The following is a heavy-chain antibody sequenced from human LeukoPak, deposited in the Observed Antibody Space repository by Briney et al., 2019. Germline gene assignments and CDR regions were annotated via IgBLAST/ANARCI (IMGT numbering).Heavy chain of an antibody. Sequence: ASVKVSCKASGYTFTGYYMHWVRQAPGQGLEWMGWINPNSGGTNYAQKFQGRVTMTSDTSISTAYMELRRLRSDDTAVYYCARDLGSFYYMDVWGKGTTVTISS. V-gene: IGHV1-2*02. J-gene: IGHJ6*03. CDR3: ARDLGSFYYMDV. CDR2: INPNSGGT. D-gene: IGHD2-15*01. CDR1: GYTFTGYY.